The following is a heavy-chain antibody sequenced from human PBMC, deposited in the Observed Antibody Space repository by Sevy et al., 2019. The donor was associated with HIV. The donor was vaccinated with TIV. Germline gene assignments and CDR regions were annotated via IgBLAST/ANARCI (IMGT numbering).Heavy chain of an antibody. CDR1: GFTFSSYW. V-gene: IGHV3-7*01. CDR3: ARDSRRQLVGI. Sequence: GGSLRLSCAASGFTFSSYWMSWVRQAPGKGLEWVANIKQDGSEQYYVDSVKGRFTISRDNAKNSLYLQMNSLRAEDTAVYYCARDSRRQLVGIWGQGTLVTVSS. J-gene: IGHJ4*02. CDR2: IKQDGSEQ. D-gene: IGHD6-13*01.